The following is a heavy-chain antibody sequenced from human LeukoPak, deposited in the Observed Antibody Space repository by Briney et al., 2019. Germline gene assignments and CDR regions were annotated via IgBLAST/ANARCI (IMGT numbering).Heavy chain of an antibody. J-gene: IGHJ4*02. V-gene: IGHV7-4-1*02. Sequence: GASVKVSCKASGYTFTEYALNWVRQAPGQGLEWMGWINTNTGNPTYAQGFTGRFVFSLGTSVNTAYLQINSLKAGDTAVYYCAGTYSGSYSVDYWGQGTLVTVSS. CDR2: INTNTGNP. CDR3: AGTYSGSYSVDY. CDR1: GYTFTEYA. D-gene: IGHD1-26*01.